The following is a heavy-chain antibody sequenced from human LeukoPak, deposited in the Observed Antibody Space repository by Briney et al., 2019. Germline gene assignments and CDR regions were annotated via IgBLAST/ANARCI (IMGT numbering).Heavy chain of an antibody. J-gene: IGHJ4*02. CDR1: GFTFSNYW. V-gene: IGHV3-74*01. D-gene: IGHD4-23*01. CDR3: ARVHTVVTPFDS. Sequence: GGSLRLSCAASGFTFSNYWMHWVRQAPGKGLVWVSRINSDGINTSYADSVKGRFTISRDNSKNTLYLQMNSLRAEDTAVYYCARVHTVVTPFDSWGQGTLVTVSS. CDR2: INSDGINT.